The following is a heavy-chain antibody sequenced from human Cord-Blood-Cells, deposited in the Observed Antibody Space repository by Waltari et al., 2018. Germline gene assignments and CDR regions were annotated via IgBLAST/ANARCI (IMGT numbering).Heavy chain of an antibody. J-gene: IGHJ4*02. CDR2: IYYTGST. Sequence: QVQLQESGPGLVKPSETLSLTCTVSGGAISSYYRSWIRQHTGKGGVWSGYIYYTGSTRHNPSPMRRVTMPVETSKDPFSLGLGYVSAADTAVYYCAREWGVSGDGYGGQGTLVTVSS. CDR3: AREWGVSGDGY. CDR1: GGAISSYY. V-gene: IGHV4-59*01. D-gene: IGHD1-26*01.